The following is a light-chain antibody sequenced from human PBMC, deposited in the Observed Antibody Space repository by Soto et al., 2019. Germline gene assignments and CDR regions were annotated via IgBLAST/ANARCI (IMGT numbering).Light chain of an antibody. V-gene: IGKV1-33*01. CDR3: QQYNNLPPKVT. CDR2: AAS. CDR1: QDIKKY. Sequence: DIQMTQSPSSLSASVGGRVTISCQASQDIKKYLNWYQQKPGKAPKLLIYAASNLETGVPSRFSGSGSGTYFTFTITSLQPEDFATYYCQQYNNLPPKVTFGGGTKVDIK. J-gene: IGKJ4*01.